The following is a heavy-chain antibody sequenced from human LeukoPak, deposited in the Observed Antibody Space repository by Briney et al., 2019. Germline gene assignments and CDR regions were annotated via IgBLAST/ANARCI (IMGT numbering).Heavy chain of an antibody. D-gene: IGHD1-26*01. CDR1: NYTFTNYG. CDR2: INPNSGGT. Sequence: ASVTVSCKASNYTFTNYGISWVRQAPGQGLEWMGWINPNSGGTNYAQKFQGRVTMTRDTSISTAYMELSRLRSDDTAVYYCARDWSVVGATDFDYWGQGTLVTVSS. V-gene: IGHV1-2*02. J-gene: IGHJ4*02. CDR3: ARDWSVVGATDFDY.